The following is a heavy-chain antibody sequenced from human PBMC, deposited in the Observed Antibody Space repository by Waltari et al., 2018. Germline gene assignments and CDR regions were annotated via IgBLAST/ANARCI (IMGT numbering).Heavy chain of an antibody. CDR2: IRYDGSPK. V-gene: IGHV3-30*02. Sequence: QVQLVESGGGVVQPGGSLRLSCAASGFTFSSYGMHWVRQAPGKGLEWVAFIRYDGSPKYYADSVKGRFTISRDNSKNTLYLQMNSLRAEDTAVYYCAKAISSRDYGFDSLGQGTLVTVSS. CDR1: GFTFSSYG. CDR3: AKAISSRDYGFDS. J-gene: IGHJ4*02. D-gene: IGHD4-17*01.